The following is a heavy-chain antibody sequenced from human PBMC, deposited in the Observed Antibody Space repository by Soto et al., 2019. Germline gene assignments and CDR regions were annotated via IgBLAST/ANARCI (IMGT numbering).Heavy chain of an antibody. CDR2: INSDGTTT. D-gene: IGHD1-26*01. Sequence: GASLRLSCTASGFIFSSYWMYCVRQAPGKGLVWVSRINSDGTTTTYADSVNGRFTISRDNVKNTLYLQINSLRAEDTAVYYCTRDSGTCYGDVFFDHWAQGTFVTVSS. CDR1: GFIFSSYW. J-gene: IGHJ4*02. CDR3: TRDSGTCYGDVFFDH. V-gene: IGHV3-74*01.